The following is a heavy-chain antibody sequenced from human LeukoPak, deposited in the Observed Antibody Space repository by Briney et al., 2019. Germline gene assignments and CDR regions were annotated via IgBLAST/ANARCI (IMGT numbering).Heavy chain of an antibody. Sequence: SETLSLTCTVSVGSISSSSYFWGWIRQPPGKGLEWITSIHYSGSTYYNPSLKSRVTISVDTSKNQFSLKLSSVTAADTAVYFCARQSSPFYFVDYWGQGIPVTVSS. D-gene: IGHD2/OR15-2a*01. CDR1: VGSISSSSYF. J-gene: IGHJ4*02. V-gene: IGHV4-39*07. CDR3: ARQSSPFYFVDY. CDR2: IHYSGST.